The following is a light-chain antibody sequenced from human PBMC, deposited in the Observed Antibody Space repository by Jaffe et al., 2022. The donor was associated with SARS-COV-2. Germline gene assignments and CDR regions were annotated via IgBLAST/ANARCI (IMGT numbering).Light chain of an antibody. CDR3: SSYAGSNSVV. V-gene: IGLV2-8*01. CDR1: SSDVGGYNY. J-gene: IGLJ2*01. CDR2: GVT. Sequence: QSALTQPPSASGSPGQSVTISCTGTSSDVGGYNYVSWYQQHPGKAPKLMIYGVTKRPSGVPARFSGSKSGNTASLTVSGLQAEDEADYYCSSYAGSNSVVFGGGTKLTVL.